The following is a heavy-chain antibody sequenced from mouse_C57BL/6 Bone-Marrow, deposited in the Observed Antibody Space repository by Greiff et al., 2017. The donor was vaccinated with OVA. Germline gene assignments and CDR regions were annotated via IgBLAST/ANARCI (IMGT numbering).Heavy chain of an antibody. CDR1: GFTFSSYA. CDR3: ARAFAY. Sequence: DVMLVESGGGLVKPGGSLKLSCAASGFTFSSYAMSWVRQTPEKRLEWVATISDGGSYTYSPDNVKGRFTISRDNAKNNLYLQMSHLKSEDTAMYYCARAFAYWGQGTLVTVSA. V-gene: IGHV5-4*03. J-gene: IGHJ3*01. CDR2: ISDGGSYT.